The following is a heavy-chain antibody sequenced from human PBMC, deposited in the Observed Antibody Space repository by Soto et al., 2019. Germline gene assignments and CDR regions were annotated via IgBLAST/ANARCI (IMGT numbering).Heavy chain of an antibody. Sequence: SETLSLTCTGSGGSISSYYWSGIRQPPGKVLEWIGYIYYSGSTNYNPSLKSRVTISVDRSKNQFSLKLSSVTAADTAVYYCASDHGIPADLTQYYYGMDVWGPGTTVTV. CDR1: GGSISSYY. V-gene: IGHV4-59*01. CDR2: IYYSGST. D-gene: IGHD2-2*01. CDR3: ASDHGIPADLTQYYYGMDV. J-gene: IGHJ6*02.